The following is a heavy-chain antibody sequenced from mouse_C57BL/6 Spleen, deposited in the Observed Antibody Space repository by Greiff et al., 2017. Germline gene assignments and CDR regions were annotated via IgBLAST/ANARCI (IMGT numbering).Heavy chain of an antibody. J-gene: IGHJ2*01. CDR1: GYTFTEYT. D-gene: IGHD1-1*01. Sequence: VQLQQSGAELVKPGASVKLSCKASGYTFTEYTIHWVKQRSGQGLEWIGWFYPGSGSIKYNEKFKDKATLTADKSSSTVYMELSRLTSEDSAVYCCARHEEGGITTVVSYFDYWGQGTTLTVSS. CDR3: ARHEEGGITTVVSYFDY. V-gene: IGHV1-62-2*01. CDR2: FYPGSGSI.